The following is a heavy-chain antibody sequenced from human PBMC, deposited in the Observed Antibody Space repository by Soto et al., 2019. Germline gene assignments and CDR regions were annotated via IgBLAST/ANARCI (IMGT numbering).Heavy chain of an antibody. J-gene: IGHJ6*02. CDR2: ISSSSSTI. CDR3: ASQPMALYYYYGMDV. CDR1: GFTFSSYS. Sequence: EVQLVESGGGLVQPGGSLRLSCAASGFTFSSYSMNWVRQAPGKGLEWVSYISSSSSTIYYADSVKGRFTISRDNAKNSLYLQMNRLRDEDTAVYYCASQPMALYYYYGMDVWGQGTTVTVSS. V-gene: IGHV3-48*02. D-gene: IGHD3-10*01.